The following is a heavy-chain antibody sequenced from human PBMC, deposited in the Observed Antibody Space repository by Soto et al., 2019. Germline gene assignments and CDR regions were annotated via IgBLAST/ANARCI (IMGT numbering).Heavy chain of an antibody. CDR3: ARGYSNYGNYYYYGMDV. Sequence: SXTRSLTCSVYGGSFSGYYWSWIRHPKGKGLEWIGEINHSGSTNYNPSLKSRVTISVDTSKNQFSLKLSSVTAADTAVYYCARGYSNYGNYYYYGMDVWVQGTTVTVSS. V-gene: IGHV4-34*01. CDR1: GGSFSGYY. D-gene: IGHD4-4*01. CDR2: INHSGST. J-gene: IGHJ6*02.